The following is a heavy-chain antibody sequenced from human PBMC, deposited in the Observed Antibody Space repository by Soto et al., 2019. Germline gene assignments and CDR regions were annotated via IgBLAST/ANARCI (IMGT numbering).Heavy chain of an antibody. V-gene: IGHV1-46*01. CDR2: INPSGGST. CDR1: GYTFTSYY. J-gene: IGHJ6*02. CDR3: ASPRGLNWGFYYGMDV. D-gene: IGHD7-27*01. Sequence: QVQLVQSGAEVKKPGASVKVSCKASGYTFTSYYMHWVRQAPGQGLEWMGIINPSGGSTSYAQKFQGRVTMTRDTSTSTVYMELSSLRSEDTAVYYCASPRGLNWGFYYGMDVWGQGTTVTVSS.